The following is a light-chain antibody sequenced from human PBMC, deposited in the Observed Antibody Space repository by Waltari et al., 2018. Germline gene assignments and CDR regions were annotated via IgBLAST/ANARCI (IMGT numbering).Light chain of an antibody. J-gene: IGLJ3*02. Sequence: QSVLTQPPSASGTPGQRVTIACSGSSSNIGGNYVYCYQQFPGTAPKLLIYRNMRPPSWVPDRFSGSRSGTSASLVISGLRSEDEADVYCAAWDENLSGWVFGGGTKLTVL. CDR2: RNM. V-gene: IGLV1-47*01. CDR1: SSNIGGNY. CDR3: AAWDENLSGWV.